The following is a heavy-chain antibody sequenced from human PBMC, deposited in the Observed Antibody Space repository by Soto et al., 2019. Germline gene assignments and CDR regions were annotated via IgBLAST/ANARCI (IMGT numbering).Heavy chain of an antibody. J-gene: IGHJ4*02. V-gene: IGHV1-3*01. CDR1: GYSFTSYA. Sequence: QVQLVQSGAEVKKPGASVKVSCKASGYSFTSYAMHWVRQAPGQRLEWMGWINAGNGDTKSSQKFQGRVTITRDTSASTAYMELSSLRPEDTAVYYCARDEDYWGQGTLVTVSS. CDR3: ARDEDY. CDR2: INAGNGDT.